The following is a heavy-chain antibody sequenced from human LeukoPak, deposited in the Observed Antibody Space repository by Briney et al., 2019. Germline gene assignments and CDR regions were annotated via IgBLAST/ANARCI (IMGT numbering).Heavy chain of an antibody. CDR2: ISYDGSNK. D-gene: IGHD1-26*01. Sequence: PGGSLRLSCAASGFTFSSYAMHWVRQAPGKGLEWVAVISYDGSNKYYADSVKGRFTISRDNSKNTLYLQMNSLRAEDTAVYYCAKGRFKADEGANQPFDYWGQGTLVTVSS. CDR3: AKGRFKADEGANQPFDY. V-gene: IGHV3-30*04. CDR1: GFTFSSYA. J-gene: IGHJ4*02.